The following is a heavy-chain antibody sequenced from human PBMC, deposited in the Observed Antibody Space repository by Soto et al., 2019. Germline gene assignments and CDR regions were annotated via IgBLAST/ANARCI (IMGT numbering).Heavy chain of an antibody. Sequence: GGSLRLSCAASGFTFSSYGMHWVRQAPGKGLEWVAVIWYDGSNKYYADSVKGRFTISRDNSKNTLYLQMNSLRAEDTAVYYCARVGDTYRSDLDYFDYWGQGTLVTVSS. J-gene: IGHJ4*02. CDR1: GFTFSSYG. D-gene: IGHD6-19*01. CDR3: ARVGDTYRSDLDYFDY. CDR2: IWYDGSNK. V-gene: IGHV3-33*01.